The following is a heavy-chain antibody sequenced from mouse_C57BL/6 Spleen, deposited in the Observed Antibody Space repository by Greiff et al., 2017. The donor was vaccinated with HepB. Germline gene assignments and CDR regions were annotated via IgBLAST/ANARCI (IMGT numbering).Heavy chain of an antibody. CDR3: ARTGKGAMDY. J-gene: IGHJ4*01. V-gene: IGHV1-54*01. D-gene: IGHD4-1*01. CDR1: GYAFTNYL. Sequence: LEESGAELVRPGTSVKVSCKASGYAFTNYLIEWVKQRPGQGLEWIGVINPGSGGTNYNEKFKGKATLTADKSSSTAYMQLSSLTSEDSAVYFCARTGKGAMDYWGQGTSVTVSS. CDR2: INPGSGGT.